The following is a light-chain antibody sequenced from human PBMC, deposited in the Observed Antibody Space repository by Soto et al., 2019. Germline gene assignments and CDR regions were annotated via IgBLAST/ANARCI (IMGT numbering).Light chain of an antibody. J-gene: IGKJ1*01. CDR3: QQRSYWPLT. V-gene: IGKV3-11*01. CDR2: DAS. Sequence: EIVLTQSPATLSLSPGERATLSCRASQSVSSYLAWYQQKPGQAPRLLIYDASNRATGIPARFSGSGSGTDFTLTISSLEPEDFAVYYCQQRSYWPLTFGQGTTVEIK. CDR1: QSVSSY.